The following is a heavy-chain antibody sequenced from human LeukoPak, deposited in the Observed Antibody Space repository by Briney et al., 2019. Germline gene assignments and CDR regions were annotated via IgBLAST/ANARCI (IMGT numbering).Heavy chain of an antibody. V-gene: IGHV3-23*01. CDR2: ITGSVGST. CDR1: GFTFSRYA. Sequence: GGSLRLACAASGFTFSRYAMSWVRQAPGEGLEWVSAITGSVGSTYYAGSVKGRFTLSRDNSKNTLYLTMNSLRAADRAVYYCAKDPHVPYLDWPPDAFDIWGQGTMLTVSS. D-gene: IGHD3-9*01. CDR3: AKDPHVPYLDWPPDAFDI. J-gene: IGHJ3*02.